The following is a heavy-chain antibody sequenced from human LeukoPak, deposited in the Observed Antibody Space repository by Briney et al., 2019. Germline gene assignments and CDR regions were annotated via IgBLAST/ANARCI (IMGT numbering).Heavy chain of an antibody. CDR1: GFTFNTYD. Sequence: GGSLRLSCTVSGFTFNTYDMTWVRQAPGKGLAWVSGISISCDDTYYADSVKGRFTVSRDNSKNTLYLQMNSLRVDDMAVYYCVKGNWLDNWGQGALVTVAS. D-gene: IGHD1-1*01. J-gene: IGHJ4*02. CDR2: ISISCDDT. V-gene: IGHV3-23*01. CDR3: VKGNWLDN.